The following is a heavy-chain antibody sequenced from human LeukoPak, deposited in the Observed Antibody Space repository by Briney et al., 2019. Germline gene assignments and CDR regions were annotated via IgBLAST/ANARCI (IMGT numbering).Heavy chain of an antibody. J-gene: IGHJ6*02. CDR2: MNPNSGNT. Sequence: GASVKVSCKASGYTFTSYDINWVRQATGQGLEWMGWMNPNSGNTGYAQKFQGRVTMTRNTSISTAYMELSSLRSEDTAVYYCAGGDTYSSGWYGIYYYYYYGMDVWGQGTTVTVSS. D-gene: IGHD6-19*01. V-gene: IGHV1-8*01. CDR1: GYTFTSYD. CDR3: AGGDTYSSGWYGIYYYYYYGMDV.